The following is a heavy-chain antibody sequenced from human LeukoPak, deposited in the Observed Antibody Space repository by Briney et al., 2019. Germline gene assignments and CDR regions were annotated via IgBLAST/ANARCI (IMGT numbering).Heavy chain of an antibody. Sequence: SETLYLTCTVSGGSISSGDYYWSWIRQPPGKGLEWIGYIYYSGSTYYNPSLKSRVTVSLDTSKNQFSLKLSSVTAAYTAVYYCAKGGWNYGWFDPWGQGTLVTVSS. V-gene: IGHV4-30-4*08. J-gene: IGHJ5*02. CDR2: IYYSGST. D-gene: IGHD1-7*01. CDR3: AKGGWNYGWFDP. CDR1: GGSISSGDYY.